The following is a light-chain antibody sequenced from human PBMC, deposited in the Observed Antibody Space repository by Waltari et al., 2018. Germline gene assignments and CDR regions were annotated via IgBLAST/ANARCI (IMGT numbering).Light chain of an antibody. CDR2: KAS. CDR1: RSISDW. J-gene: IGKJ1*01. Sequence: DTQMTQSPSTLSASVGDRVSITCRASRSISDWLAWYQQKPGKGPKLLIYKASNLKSGVPSRFGGSGSGTEFTLIISSLQPDDFATYYCQQYDGPSWTFGQGTKVEIK. V-gene: IGKV1-5*03. CDR3: QQYDGPSWT.